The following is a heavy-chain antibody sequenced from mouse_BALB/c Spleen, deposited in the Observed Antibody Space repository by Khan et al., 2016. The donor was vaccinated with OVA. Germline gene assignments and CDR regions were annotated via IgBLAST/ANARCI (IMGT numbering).Heavy chain of an antibody. V-gene: IGHV3-2*02. CDR2: ISYSGST. CDR1: GYSITSGYG. Sequence: EVQLQESGPGLVKPSQSLSLTCTVTGYSITSGYGCNWIRQFPGNQLEWMSYISYSGSTNYNPSLRSRISITHNTSKNQFILQLNSVDTEDTASKYGARTDRINYWGQGTTLTVSS. D-gene: IGHD2-14*01. CDR3: ARTDRINY. J-gene: IGHJ2*01.